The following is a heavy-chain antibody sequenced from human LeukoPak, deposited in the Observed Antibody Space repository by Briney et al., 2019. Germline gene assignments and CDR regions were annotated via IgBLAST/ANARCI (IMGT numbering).Heavy chain of an antibody. CDR1: GFTFSSYA. V-gene: IGHV3-23*01. J-gene: IGHJ4*02. Sequence: GGSLRLSCAASGFTFSSYAMSWVRQAPGKGPEWVSDISASGDSTYYADSVKGRFSISRDNSKNTLYLQMNSLRAEDTAVFYCAKVATKGNYYDSSGYSLDYWGQGTLVTVSS. CDR3: AKVATKGNYYDSSGYSLDY. CDR2: ISASGDST. D-gene: IGHD3-22*01.